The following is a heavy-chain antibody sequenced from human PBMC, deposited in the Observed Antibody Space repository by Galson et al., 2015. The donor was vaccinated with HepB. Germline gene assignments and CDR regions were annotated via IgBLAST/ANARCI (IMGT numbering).Heavy chain of an antibody. CDR3: ARDKTGITGNWSPFAY. D-gene: IGHD1-20*01. CDR1: GFIFSNYW. V-gene: IGHV3-7*03. CDR2: IKQDESEK. J-gene: IGHJ4*02. Sequence: SLRLSCAASGFIFSNYWMGWVRQAPGKGLEWVANIKQDESEKYYVDSVKGRFTISRDNAKNSLYLQMNSLRAEDTAVYYCARDKTGITGNWSPFAYWGQGTLVTVSS.